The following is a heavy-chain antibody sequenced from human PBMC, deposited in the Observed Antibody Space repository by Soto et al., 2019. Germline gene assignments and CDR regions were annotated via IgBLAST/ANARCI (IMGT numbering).Heavy chain of an antibody. J-gene: IGHJ6*02. V-gene: IGHV4-4*07. D-gene: IGHD1-20*01. CDR2: IDASGNT. CDR3: ARYSNNWFQTEGMDV. Sequence: SETLYLTCTVSVDSISTYYWSCIRRPAGKGLDWIVRIDASGNTNYNPSLKSRVTMSADTSKKQFSLKLTSVTAADTAVYYCARYSNNWFQTEGMDVWGQGTTVTVSS. CDR1: VDSISTYY.